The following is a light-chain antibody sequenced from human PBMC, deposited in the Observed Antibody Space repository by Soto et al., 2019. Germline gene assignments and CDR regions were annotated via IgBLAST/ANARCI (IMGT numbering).Light chain of an antibody. V-gene: IGLV1-40*01. CDR3: QSFDGGLSGSSV. Sequence: QSVLTQPPSVSGAPGQRVTISCTGSNSNIGAGYDVHWYQQLPGTAPKLLISGNNNRPSGVPDRFSGSKSGTSASLAITGLQAEDEADYYCQSFDGGLSGSSVFGTGTKLTVL. J-gene: IGLJ1*01. CDR1: NSNIGAGYD. CDR2: GNN.